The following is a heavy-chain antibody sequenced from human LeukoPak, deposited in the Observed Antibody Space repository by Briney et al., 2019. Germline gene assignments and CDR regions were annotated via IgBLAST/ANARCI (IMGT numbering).Heavy chain of an antibody. CDR1: GGSISSYY. CDR3: ARALAVAGRNDAFDI. D-gene: IGHD6-19*01. V-gene: IGHV4-59*01. J-gene: IGHJ3*02. Sequence: SETLSLTCTVSGGSISSYYWSWIRQPPGKGLEWIGYIYYSGSTNYNPSLKSRVTISVDTSKNQLSLKLSSVTAADTAVYYCARALAVAGRNDAFDIWGQGTLVTVSS. CDR2: IYYSGST.